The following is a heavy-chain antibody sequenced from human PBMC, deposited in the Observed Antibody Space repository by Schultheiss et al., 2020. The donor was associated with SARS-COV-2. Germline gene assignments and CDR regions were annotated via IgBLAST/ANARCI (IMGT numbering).Heavy chain of an antibody. Sequence: GGSLRLSCAASGFTFSSYSMNWVRQAPGKGLEWVAVISYDGSNKYYADSVKGRFTISRDNSKNTLYLQMGSLRAEDTAVYYCARDLKAPFNWGQGTLVTVSS. V-gene: IGHV3-30*03. CDR2: ISYDGSNK. CDR1: GFTFSSYS. J-gene: IGHJ4*02. CDR3: ARDLKAPFN.